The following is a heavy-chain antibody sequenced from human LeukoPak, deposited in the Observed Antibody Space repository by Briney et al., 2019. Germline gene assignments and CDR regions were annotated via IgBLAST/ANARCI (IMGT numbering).Heavy chain of an antibody. CDR3: ARAEFGGAAGPWPFDY. D-gene: IGHD3-16*01. V-gene: IGHV4-34*01. CDR1: GGSFSGYY. Sequence: SETLSLPCAVYGGSFSGYYWSWIRQPPGKGLDWIGEINHSGSTNYNPSLKSRVTISVATSKNQFSLKLSSVTAADTAVYYCARAEFGGAAGPWPFDYWGQGTLVTVSS. CDR2: INHSGST. J-gene: IGHJ4*02.